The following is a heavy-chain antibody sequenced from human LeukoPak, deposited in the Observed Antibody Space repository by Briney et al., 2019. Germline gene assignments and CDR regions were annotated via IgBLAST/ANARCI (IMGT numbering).Heavy chain of an antibody. CDR3: ARAYVVGEFDY. Sequence: SETLSLTCTVSGGSISSYYWSWIRQPPGKGLEWIGYVYYSGSTNYNPSLKSRVTISVDTSKNQFSLKLSSVTAADTAVYYCARAYVVGEFDYWGQGTLVTVSS. V-gene: IGHV4-59*01. D-gene: IGHD2-15*01. CDR2: VYYSGST. J-gene: IGHJ4*02. CDR1: GGSISSYY.